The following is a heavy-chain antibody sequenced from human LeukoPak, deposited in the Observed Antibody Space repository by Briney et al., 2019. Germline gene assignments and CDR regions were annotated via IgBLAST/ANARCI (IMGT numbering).Heavy chain of an antibody. CDR2: GYYSGST. D-gene: IGHD3-10*01. CDR1: GGSISTYY. CDR3: ARSADRVIRGAPPYYYYYVDV. J-gene: IGHJ6*03. V-gene: IGHV4-59*01. Sequence: SETLSFTCTVSGGSISTYYWSWIRQPPGKGLEWIGYGYYSGSTNYSPSLKSRVTISVGTSKNQFSLKLSSVTAADTAVYYCARSADRVIRGAPPYYYYYVDVWGKGTTVTVSS.